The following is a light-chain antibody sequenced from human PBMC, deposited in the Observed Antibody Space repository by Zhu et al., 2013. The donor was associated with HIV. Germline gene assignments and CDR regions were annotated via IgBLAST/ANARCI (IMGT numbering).Light chain of an antibody. V-gene: IGKV4-1*01. CDR1: QSVLYSSNNKNY. J-gene: IGKJ1*01. Sequence: DIVMTQSPDSLAVSLGERATINCKSSQSVLYSSNNKNYLTWYQQKPGQPPKLLIYWASTRESGVPDRFSGSGSGTDFTLTINNLQPDDFATYYCQQYKSYSLGWTFGQGTKVEIK. CDR2: WAS. CDR3: QQYKSYSLGWT.